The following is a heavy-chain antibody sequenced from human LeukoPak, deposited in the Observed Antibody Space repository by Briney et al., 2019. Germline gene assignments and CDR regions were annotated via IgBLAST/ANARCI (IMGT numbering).Heavy chain of an antibody. Sequence: GGSLRLSCAASGFTFSSYWMSWVRQAPRKGLEWVAIINEDGSTKYYVDSLKGRFVISRDNAKNSLYLQMSGLRADDTAVYYCARDYWRSIEYWGQGALVTVSS. V-gene: IGHV3-7*03. CDR2: INEDGSTK. J-gene: IGHJ4*02. CDR3: ARDYWRSIEY. D-gene: IGHD3-3*01. CDR1: GFTFSSYW.